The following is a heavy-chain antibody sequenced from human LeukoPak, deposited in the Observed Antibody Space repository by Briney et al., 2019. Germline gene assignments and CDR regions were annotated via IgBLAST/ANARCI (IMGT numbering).Heavy chain of an antibody. CDR1: GFTFSDYY. CDR3: ARVPGKYAFDI. Sequence: GGSLRLSCAASGFTFSDYYMSWIRQAPGKGLEWVAYISSSSSTNYADSVKGRFTISRDNAKNSLYLQMNSLRAEDTAVYYCARVPGKYAFDIWGQGTMVTVSS. CDR2: ISSSSST. D-gene: IGHD3-10*01. V-gene: IGHV3-11*05. J-gene: IGHJ3*02.